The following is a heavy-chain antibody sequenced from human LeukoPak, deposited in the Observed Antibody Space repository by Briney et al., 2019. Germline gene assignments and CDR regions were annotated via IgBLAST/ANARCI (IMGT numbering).Heavy chain of an antibody. CDR2: ISYSSGSI. D-gene: IGHD1-26*01. CDR3: AKDRGGSSELGDAFDV. Sequence: GGSLRPSCAASGFTFDEYAMHWVRQAPGKGLEWVSGISYSSGSIGYVDSVKGRFTISRDNAKNSLYLQMNSLRVEDTALYYCAKDRGGSSELGDAFDVWGQGTMVRVSS. CDR1: GFTFDEYA. J-gene: IGHJ3*01. V-gene: IGHV3-9*01.